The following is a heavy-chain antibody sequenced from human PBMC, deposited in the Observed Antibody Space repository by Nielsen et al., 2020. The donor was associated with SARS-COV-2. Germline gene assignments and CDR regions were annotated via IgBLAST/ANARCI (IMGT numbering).Heavy chain of an antibody. CDR1: GGSISSGGYY. V-gene: IGHV4-31*03. CDR3: ARADYSNYVYYGMDV. Sequence: SETLSLTCTVSGGSISSGGYYWSWIRQHPGKGLEWIGYIYYSGSTYYNPSLKSRVTISVDTSKNQFSLKLSSVTAADTAVYYCARADYSNYVYYGMDVWGQGTTVTVSS. J-gene: IGHJ6*02. D-gene: IGHD4-11*01. CDR2: IYYSGST.